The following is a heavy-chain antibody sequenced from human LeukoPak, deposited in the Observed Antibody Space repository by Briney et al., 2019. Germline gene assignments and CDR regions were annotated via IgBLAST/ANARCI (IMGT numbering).Heavy chain of an antibody. CDR3: ARREQWLVGDDY. J-gene: IGHJ4*02. Sequence: ASVKVSCKASGYTFSSYDINWVRQAAGQGLEWMGWMNPSSGHTNYAQKLQGRVTMTTDTSTSTAYMELRSLRSDDTAVYYCARREQWLVGDDYWGQGTLVTVSS. V-gene: IGHV1-18*01. D-gene: IGHD6-19*01. CDR2: MNPSSGHT. CDR1: GYTFSSYD.